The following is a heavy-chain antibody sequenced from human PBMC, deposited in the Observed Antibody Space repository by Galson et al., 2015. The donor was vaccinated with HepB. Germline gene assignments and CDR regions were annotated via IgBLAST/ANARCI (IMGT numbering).Heavy chain of an antibody. V-gene: IGHV3-21*01. Sequence: SLRLSCAASGFTFSSYSMNWVRQAPGKGLEWVSSISSSSSYIYYADSVKGRFTISRDNAKNSLYLQMNSLRAEDTAVYYCAREVNWNYLHQPGFGYWGQGTLVTVSS. CDR3: AREVNWNYLHQPGFGY. D-gene: IGHD1-7*01. CDR2: ISSSSSYI. CDR1: GFTFSSYS. J-gene: IGHJ4*02.